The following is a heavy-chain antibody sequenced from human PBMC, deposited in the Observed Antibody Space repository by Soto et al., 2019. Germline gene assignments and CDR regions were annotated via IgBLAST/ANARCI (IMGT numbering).Heavy chain of an antibody. Sequence: QVQLVQSGADVKKPGASVKVSCKTSGYTFIGYAISWVRQVPGQGLEWVGSIDVSTGTTKYAQKVQGRVAMTTDTSTSTAYMELRGLTSDDTAVYLCARGKYPSAHWGQGTLVTVSS. CDR3: ARGKYPSAH. V-gene: IGHV1-18*01. CDR1: GYTFIGYA. D-gene: IGHD2-2*01. CDR2: IDVSTGTT. J-gene: IGHJ4*02.